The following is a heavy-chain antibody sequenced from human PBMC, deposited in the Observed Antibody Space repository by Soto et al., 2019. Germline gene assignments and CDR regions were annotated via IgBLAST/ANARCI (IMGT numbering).Heavy chain of an antibody. J-gene: IGHJ6*02. Sequence: GGSLRLSCAASGFTFSTYWMNRVRQAPGKGLEWVANIKQDGSEKYYVDSVKGRFAISRDNAKDSLFLQMNNLRAEDTAVYYCVRDWSTFWGMDVWGQGTTGTVS. V-gene: IGHV3-7*01. CDR3: VRDWSTFWGMDV. CDR2: IKQDGSEK. CDR1: GFTFSTYW.